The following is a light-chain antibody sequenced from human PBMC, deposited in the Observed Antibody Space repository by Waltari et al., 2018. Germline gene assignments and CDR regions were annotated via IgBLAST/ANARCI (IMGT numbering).Light chain of an antibody. V-gene: IGLV1-40*01. CDR3: QSYDNSLSADV. CDR1: LANIGNYY. Sequence: QSVLTQPPSVSGAPGQRVPISCHGSLANIGNYYVLLYQQIPATAPKLLIYEHNKRPSGVSVRFSGSQSGTSASLTITGLQSEDEADYYCQSYDNSLSADVFGSGAKLTVL. CDR2: EHN. J-gene: IGLJ6*01.